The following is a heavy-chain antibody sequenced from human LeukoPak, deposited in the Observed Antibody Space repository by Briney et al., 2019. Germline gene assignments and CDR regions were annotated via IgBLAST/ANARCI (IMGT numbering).Heavy chain of an antibody. Sequence: PGGSLRLSCAASGFTFSSYAMHGVRQAPGKGLEWVAVISYDGSNKYYADSVKGRFTISRDNSKNTLYLQMNSLRAEDTAVYYCASSKCGGDCYTYYYGMDVWGQGTTVTVSS. CDR2: ISYDGSNK. CDR1: GFTFSSYA. V-gene: IGHV3-30-3*01. CDR3: ASSKCGGDCYTYYYGMDV. D-gene: IGHD2-21*02. J-gene: IGHJ6*02.